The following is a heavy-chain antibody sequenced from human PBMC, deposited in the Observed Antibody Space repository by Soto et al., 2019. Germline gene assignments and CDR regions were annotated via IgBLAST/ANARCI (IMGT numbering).Heavy chain of an antibody. CDR3: ARHTDYYGSGTKDWFDP. D-gene: IGHD3-10*01. Sequence: PSETLSLTCTVSGGSISSSSYYWGWIRQPPGKGLEWIGSIYYSGSTYYNPSLKSRVTISVDTSKNRFSLKLSSVTAADTAVYYCARHTDYYGSGTKDWFDPWGQGTLVTVSS. V-gene: IGHV4-39*01. CDR1: GGSISSSSYY. J-gene: IGHJ5*02. CDR2: IYYSGST.